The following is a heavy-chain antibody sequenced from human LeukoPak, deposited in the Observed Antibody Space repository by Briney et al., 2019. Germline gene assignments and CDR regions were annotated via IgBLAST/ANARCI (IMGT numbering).Heavy chain of an antibody. V-gene: IGHV1-24*01. D-gene: IGHD5-24*01. CDR1: GYTLTQLS. CDR2: FDPEDDET. CDR3: ARDGNGYTPFDF. J-gene: IGHJ4*02. Sequence: ASVKVSCKASGYTLTQLSMHWVRQAPGKGLEWMGSFDPEDDETIYAQKFQGRVTMTEDTSIDTAYMELSSLRSEDTAVYYCARDGNGYTPFDFWGQGTLVTVSS.